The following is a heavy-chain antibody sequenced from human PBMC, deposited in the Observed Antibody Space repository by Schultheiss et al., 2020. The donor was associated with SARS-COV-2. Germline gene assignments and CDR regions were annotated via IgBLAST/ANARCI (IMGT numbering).Heavy chain of an antibody. CDR3: ARGPWDSSGYRKTNWFDP. J-gene: IGHJ5*02. V-gene: IGHV4-34*01. Sequence: SETLSLTCAVYGGSFSGYYWSWIRQPPGKGLEWIEEINHSGSTNYNPSLKSRVTITVDTSKNQYSLKLSSVTAADTAVYYCARGPWDSSGYRKTNWFDPWGQGTLVTVSS. D-gene: IGHD3-22*01. CDR2: INHSGST. CDR1: GGSFSGYY.